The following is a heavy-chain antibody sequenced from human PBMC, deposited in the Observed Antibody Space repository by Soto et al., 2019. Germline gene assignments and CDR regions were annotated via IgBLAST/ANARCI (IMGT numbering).Heavy chain of an antibody. V-gene: IGHV1-69*12. CDR1: GGTFSDYS. D-gene: IGHD5-18*01. J-gene: IGHJ4*02. CDR3: ASGIQLWLRRINNGYSG. CDR2: IIPIFGTT. Sequence: QVQLVQSGAEAKKPGSAVKVSCKTSGGTFSDYSISWVRQAPGQGLEWMGGIIPIFGTTNYAQRFQDRIAITADESTGTAYMELSSLTSEDTAVYYCASGIQLWLRRINNGYSGWGQGTLVTVSS.